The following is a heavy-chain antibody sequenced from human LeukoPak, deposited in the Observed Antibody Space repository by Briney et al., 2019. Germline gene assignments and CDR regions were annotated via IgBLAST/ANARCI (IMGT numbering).Heavy chain of an antibody. Sequence: GGSLRLSCAASGFTVSSNYMTWVRQAPGKGLEWVSVIYTGGETYYADSLKGRFAISRDNSKNTLYLQMNSLRAEDTAVYYCARGRRSGTSSFAFDIWGQGTMVTVSS. V-gene: IGHV3-66*01. CDR1: GFTVSSNY. J-gene: IGHJ3*02. CDR2: IYTGGET. CDR3: ARGRRSGTSSFAFDI. D-gene: IGHD2-2*01.